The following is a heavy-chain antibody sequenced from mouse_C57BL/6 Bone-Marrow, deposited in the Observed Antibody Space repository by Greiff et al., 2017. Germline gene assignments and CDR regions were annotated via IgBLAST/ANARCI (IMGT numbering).Heavy chain of an antibody. CDR2: INSDGGST. V-gene: IGHV5-2*01. CDR3: ARSTMVTTRFAY. Sequence: EVKLMESGGGLVQPGESLKLSCESNEYEFPSHDMSWVRKTPGKRLGLVAAINSDGGSTDYPDTMERRFIISRDNTKKTLYLQMSSLRSEDTALDYCARSTMVTTRFAYWGQGTLVTVSA. CDR1: EYEFPSHD. D-gene: IGHD2-2*01. J-gene: IGHJ3*01.